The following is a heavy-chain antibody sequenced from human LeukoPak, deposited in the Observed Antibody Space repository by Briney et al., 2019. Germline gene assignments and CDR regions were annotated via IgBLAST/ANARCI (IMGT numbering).Heavy chain of an antibody. J-gene: IGHJ4*02. Sequence: GASVKVSCKASGYTFTSYDINWVRQATGQGLEWMGWMNPNSGNTGYAQKFQGRVTITRNTSISTAYMELSSLRSEDTAVYYCARGLVPAATDAFDYWGQGTLVTVSS. V-gene: IGHV1-8*03. CDR2: MNPNSGNT. CDR1: GYTFTSYD. CDR3: ARGLVPAATDAFDY. D-gene: IGHD2-2*01.